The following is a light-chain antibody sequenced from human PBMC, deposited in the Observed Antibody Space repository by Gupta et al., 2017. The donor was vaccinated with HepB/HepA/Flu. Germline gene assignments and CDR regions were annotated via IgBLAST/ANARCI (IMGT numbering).Light chain of an antibody. CDR2: AAS. V-gene: IGKV1-39*01. CDR3: QQTYTSPRT. J-gene: IGKJ1*01. CDR1: QNSDNF. Sequence: DIQMTQSPSSLSASVGERITITRRASQNSDNFLNWYQQKTGEAPNLLIHAASSLHSVLPSRFSGSGAGTDFTLTISSLQHEDSATFYCQQTYTSPRTFGQGTKVEIQ.